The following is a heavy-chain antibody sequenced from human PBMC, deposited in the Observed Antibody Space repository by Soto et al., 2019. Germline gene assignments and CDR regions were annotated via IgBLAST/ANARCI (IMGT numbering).Heavy chain of an antibody. CDR3: STAPYIWGSYGTNY. D-gene: IGHD3-16*01. V-gene: IGHV3-15*01. CDR1: RFTFSNAW. Sequence: EVQLVESGGGLVKPGGSLRLSCEASRFTFSNAWMSWVRQAPGKGLEWVGRIKSKTDGGTTDYAAPVKGRFTISRDDSKNTLYLQMNSLQTEDTAVYYCSTAPYIWGSYGTNYWGQGTLVTVSS. J-gene: IGHJ4*02. CDR2: IKSKTDGGTT.